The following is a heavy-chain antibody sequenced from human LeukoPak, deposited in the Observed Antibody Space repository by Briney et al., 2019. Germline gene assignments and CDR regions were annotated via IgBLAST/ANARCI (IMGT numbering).Heavy chain of an antibody. CDR1: GGSISSYY. J-gene: IGHJ5*02. CDR2: IYYSGST. Sequence: SETLSLTCTVSGGSISSYYWSWIRQPPGKGLEWIGYIYYSGSTNYNPSLKSRVTISVDTSKNQFSLKLSSVTAADTAVYYCAGGRDTNWFDPWGQGTLVTVSS. V-gene: IGHV4-59*01. D-gene: IGHD3-16*01. CDR3: AGGRDTNWFDP.